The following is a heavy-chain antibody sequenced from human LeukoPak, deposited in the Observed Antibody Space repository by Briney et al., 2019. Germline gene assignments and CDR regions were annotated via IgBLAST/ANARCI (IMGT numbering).Heavy chain of an antibody. CDR2: IYYSGST. CDR3: ARGKYCSSTSYLYYFYYTYA. CDR1: GGSISSYF. V-gene: IGHV4-59*01. J-gene: IGHJ6*03. D-gene: IGHD2-2*01. Sequence: PETLSLTRTVPGGSISSYFWSGIRQPPGKGLEWIGYIYYSGSTNYNPSLKSRVTISVDTSKNQFSLKLSSVTAADTAVYYCARGKYCSSTSYLYYFYYTYACGKGTTVTVSS.